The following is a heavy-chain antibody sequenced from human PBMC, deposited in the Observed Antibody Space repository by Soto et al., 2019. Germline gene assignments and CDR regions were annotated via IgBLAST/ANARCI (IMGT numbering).Heavy chain of an antibody. Sequence: EVQLVESGGGVVKPGGSLRLSCAASGFTFSSYSMNWVRQAPGKGLEWVSSVSSSSSYIYYADSVKGRFTISRDNAKNSLYLQMNSLRAEDTAVYYCARDYGSGSYYKAQGWFDPWGQGTLVTVSS. CDR2: VSSSSSYI. J-gene: IGHJ5*02. CDR3: ARDYGSGSYYKAQGWFDP. V-gene: IGHV3-21*01. CDR1: GFTFSSYS. D-gene: IGHD3-10*01.